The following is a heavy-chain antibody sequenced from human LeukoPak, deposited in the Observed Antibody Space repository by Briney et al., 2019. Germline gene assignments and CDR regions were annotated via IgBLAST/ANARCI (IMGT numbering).Heavy chain of an antibody. CDR2: VSYDGSNK. Sequence: GGSLRLSCAASGFTFSSYAMHWVRQAPGKGLEWVAVVSYDGSNKYYADSVKGRFTISRDNSKNTLYLQMNSLRAEDTAVYYCARGDSSGWHGGPTFDYWGQGALVTVSS. CDR1: GFTFSSYA. V-gene: IGHV3-30-3*01. J-gene: IGHJ4*02. CDR3: ARGDSSGWHGGPTFDY. D-gene: IGHD6-19*01.